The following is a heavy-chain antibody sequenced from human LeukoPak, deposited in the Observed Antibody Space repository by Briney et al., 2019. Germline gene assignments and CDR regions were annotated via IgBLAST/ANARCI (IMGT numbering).Heavy chain of an antibody. J-gene: IGHJ6*03. Sequence: PGGSLRLSCAASGFTFDDYAMHWVRQAPGKGLEWVSGISWNSGSIGYADSVKSRFTISRDNAKNSLYLQMNSLRAEDMALYYCAKASSSSRFYYMDVWGKGTTVTVSS. CDR1: GFTFDDYA. CDR2: ISWNSGSI. D-gene: IGHD6-13*01. CDR3: AKASSSSRFYYMDV. V-gene: IGHV3-9*03.